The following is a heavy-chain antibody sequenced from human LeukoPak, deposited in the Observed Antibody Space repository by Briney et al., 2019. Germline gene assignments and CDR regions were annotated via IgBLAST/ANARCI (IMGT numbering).Heavy chain of an antibody. J-gene: IGHJ4*02. CDR2: INPSSGGT. Sequence: EASVKVSCKASGYTFTDYFIHWVRQAPGQGPEWMGWINPSSGGTKFAQNFQGRVTMTRDTSISTAYMELSRLRSDDTAVYFCASDRHGSPFDFWGQGTLVTVSS. CDR1: GYTFTDYF. V-gene: IGHV1-2*02. CDR3: ASDRHGSPFDF.